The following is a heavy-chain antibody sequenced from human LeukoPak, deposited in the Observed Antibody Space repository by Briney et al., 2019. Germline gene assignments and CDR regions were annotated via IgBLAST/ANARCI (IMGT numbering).Heavy chain of an antibody. Sequence: PGGSLRLSCAASGFTFSSYGMHWVRQAPGKGLEWVAFIRYDGSNKYYADSVKGRFTISRDNAKNSLYLQMNSLRAEDTAVYYCAREVYDSSGSYLDYWGQGTLVTVSS. J-gene: IGHJ4*02. CDR3: AREVYDSSGSYLDY. CDR1: GFTFSSYG. CDR2: IRYDGSNK. V-gene: IGHV3-30*02. D-gene: IGHD3-22*01.